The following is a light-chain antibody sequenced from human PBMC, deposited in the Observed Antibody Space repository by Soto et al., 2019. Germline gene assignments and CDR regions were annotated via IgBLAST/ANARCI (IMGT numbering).Light chain of an antibody. J-gene: IGKJ2*01. Sequence: DIHLTQSPASLSASVGDRVTITCQTSQTISTYLNWYQHKPGKAPTVLIAAASTLQTGIPSSFSGSRSSTDYTLTISSLQPADLATYFCPQSYDTPHPFGQGTKADIK. CDR3: PQSYDTPHP. V-gene: IGKV1-39*01. CDR2: AAS. CDR1: QTISTY.